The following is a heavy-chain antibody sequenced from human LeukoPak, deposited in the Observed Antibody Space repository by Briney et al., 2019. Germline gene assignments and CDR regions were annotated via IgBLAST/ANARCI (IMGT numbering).Heavy chain of an antibody. CDR2: INHSGST. J-gene: IGHJ5*02. V-gene: IGHV4-34*01. CDR1: GGSFSGYY. Sequence: SETLSLTCAVSGGSFSGYYWSWIRQPPGKGLEWIGEINHSGSTNYNPSLKSRVTMSVDTSKNQFSLKLSSVTAADTAVYYCARDDGWFDPWGQGTLVTVSS. CDR3: ARDDGWFDP. D-gene: IGHD3-3*01.